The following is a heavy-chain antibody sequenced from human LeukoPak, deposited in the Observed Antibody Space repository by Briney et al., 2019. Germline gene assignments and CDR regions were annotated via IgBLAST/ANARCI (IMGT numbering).Heavy chain of an antibody. CDR1: GDSLSTYY. Sequence: PSETLSLTCTVSGDSLSTYYWSWIRQPPGEGLEWIGYIYYSGSTNYNPSLKSRVTISIDTSKNQFSLNLTSVTAAGTAVYYCARGGLGGITAYSNYLFDYWGQGTLVTVSS. CDR2: IYYSGST. V-gene: IGHV4-59*08. CDR3: ARGGLGGITAYSNYLFDY. D-gene: IGHD4-11*01. J-gene: IGHJ4*02.